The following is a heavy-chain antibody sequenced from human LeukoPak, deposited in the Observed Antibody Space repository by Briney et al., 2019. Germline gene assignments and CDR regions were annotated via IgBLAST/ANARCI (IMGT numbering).Heavy chain of an antibody. CDR2: IYYSGST. CDR3: ARHNEDVQLFYGLDV. D-gene: IGHD2-2*01. J-gene: IGHJ6*02. CDR1: GGPLRSYY. V-gene: IGHV4-59*08. Sequence: PSETLSLTCTVSGGPLRSYYWSWIRQPPGKGLEWIGYIYYSGSTNYNPSLKSRVTISIDMSKNQFSLRLSSVTAADTAVYYCARHNEDVQLFYGLDVWGQGTTVTVSS.